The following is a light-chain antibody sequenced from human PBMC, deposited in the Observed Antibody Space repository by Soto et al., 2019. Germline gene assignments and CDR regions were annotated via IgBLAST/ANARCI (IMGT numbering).Light chain of an antibody. Sequence: QSVLTQPPSASGSPGQSVTISCTGTSSDVGTHGYVSWYQQHAGKAPKLMIYDVTKRPSGVPDRFSGSKSANTASLTVSGLQAEDEADHYCMCYAGGNNWVFGGGTKVTVL. CDR1: SSDVGTHGY. J-gene: IGLJ3*02. CDR2: DVT. V-gene: IGLV2-8*01. CDR3: MCYAGGNNWV.